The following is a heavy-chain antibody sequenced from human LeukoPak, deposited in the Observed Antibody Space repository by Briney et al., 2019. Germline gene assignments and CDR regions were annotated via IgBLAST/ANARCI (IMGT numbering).Heavy chain of an antibody. CDR1: GGSISSSSYY. CDR2: IYYSGST. V-gene: IGHV4-39*01. J-gene: IGHJ4*02. Sequence: PSETLSLTCTVSGGSISSSSYYWGWIRQPPGKGLEWIGSIYYSGSTYYSPSLKSRVTISVDTSKNQFSLKLSSVTAADTAVYYCARHSKLLWFGELLSRFDYWGQGTLVTVSS. CDR3: ARHSKLLWFGELLSRFDY. D-gene: IGHD3-10*01.